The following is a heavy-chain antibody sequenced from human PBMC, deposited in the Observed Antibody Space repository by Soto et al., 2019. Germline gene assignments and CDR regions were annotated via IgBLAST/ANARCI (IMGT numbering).Heavy chain of an antibody. CDR2: IIPIFGTA. Sequence: ASVKVSCKASGGTFSSYAISLVRQAPGQGLEWMGGIIPIFGTANYAQKFQGRVTITADESTSTAYMELSSLRSEDTAVYYCARQGSYGPSYFDYWGQGTLVTVYS. CDR1: GGTFSSYA. J-gene: IGHJ4*02. CDR3: ARQGSYGPSYFDY. V-gene: IGHV1-69*13. D-gene: IGHD5-18*01.